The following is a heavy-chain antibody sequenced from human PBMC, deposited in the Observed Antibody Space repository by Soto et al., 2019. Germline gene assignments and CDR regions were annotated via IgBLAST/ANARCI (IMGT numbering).Heavy chain of an antibody. CDR2: ISAYNGNT. CDR1: GYTFTSYG. D-gene: IGHD2-2*01. CDR3: ARARGLGYCSSTSCSHFDY. Sequence: EASVKVSCKASGYTFTSYGISWVRQAPGQGLEWMGWISAYNGNTNYAQKLQGRVTMTTDTSTSTAYMELRSLRSDDTAVYYCARARGLGYCSSTSCSHFDYWGQGTLVTVSS. J-gene: IGHJ4*02. V-gene: IGHV1-18*01.